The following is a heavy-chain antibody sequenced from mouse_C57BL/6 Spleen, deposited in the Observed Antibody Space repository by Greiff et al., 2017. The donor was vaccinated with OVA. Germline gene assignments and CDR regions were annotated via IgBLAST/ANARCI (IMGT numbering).Heavy chain of an antibody. V-gene: IGHV1-82*01. CDR3: ARNYGSSYEYFDD. CDR2: IYPGDGDP. Sequence: VQLQQSGPELVKPGASVKISCKASGYAFSSSWMNWVQHRPGKGLEWIGRIYPGDGDPNYNGKFKGKDTLTADKSSSTAYMQLSSLTSEDSAVYVCARNYGSSYEYFDDWGQGTTLTVSS. CDR1: GYAFSSSW. D-gene: IGHD1-1*01. J-gene: IGHJ2*01.